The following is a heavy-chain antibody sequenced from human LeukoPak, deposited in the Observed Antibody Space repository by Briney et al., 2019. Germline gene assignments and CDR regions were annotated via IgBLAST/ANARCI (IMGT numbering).Heavy chain of an antibody. V-gene: IGHV3-48*02. CDR1: GFTFSSST. D-gene: IGHD3-10*01. CDR2: ISTLSSTI. CDR3: ARHGSGFNY. J-gene: IGHJ4*02. Sequence: GGSLRLSCAASGFTFSSSTMNWVRQAPGKGLEWVAYISTLSSTIYYADSVKGRFTISRDNAKNSLYLQTNSLRDEDTAVYYCARHGSGFNYWGRGALVTVSS.